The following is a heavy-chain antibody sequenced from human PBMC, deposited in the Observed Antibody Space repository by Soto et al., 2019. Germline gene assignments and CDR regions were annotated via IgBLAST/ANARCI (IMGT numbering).Heavy chain of an antibody. CDR2: INPNSGRT. D-gene: IGHD4-17*01. Sequence: QVQLVQSGAEVKKPGASVKVSCKASGYAFSQFYIHWMRQAPGQGLERMGWINPNSGRTKFAQKFQGWVTMTRDTSIKTVYMELSGLKSDATAVYYCARESGGTTATLDYYYFYMDVWGKGTTVTVSS. CDR3: ARESGGTTATLDYYYFYMDV. J-gene: IGHJ6*03. CDR1: GYAFSQFY. V-gene: IGHV1-2*04.